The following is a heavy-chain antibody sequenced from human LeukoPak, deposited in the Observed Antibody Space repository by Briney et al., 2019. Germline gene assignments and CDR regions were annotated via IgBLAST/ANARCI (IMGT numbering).Heavy chain of an antibody. D-gene: IGHD3-22*01. J-gene: IGHJ4*02. CDR1: AYTFTIYG. CDR2: ISAYNGNT. Sequence: ASVTVSCKASAYTFTIYGISWVRQAPGQGLEWMGWISAYNGNTNYAQKLQGRVTMTTDTSTSTAYMELRSLRSDDTAVYYCARVWDSSGYLDYWGQGTLVTVSS. CDR3: ARVWDSSGYLDY. V-gene: IGHV1-18*01.